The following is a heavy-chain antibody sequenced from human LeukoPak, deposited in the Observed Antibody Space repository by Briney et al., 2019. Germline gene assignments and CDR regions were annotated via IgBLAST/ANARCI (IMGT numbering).Heavy chain of an antibody. J-gene: IGHJ1*01. CDR1: GFTFSSYA. CDR2: ISYDGSNK. CDR3: AREPTMEAYQLLSGAEYFQH. D-gene: IGHD2-2*01. Sequence: GGSLRLSCAASGFTFSSYAMHWVRQAPGKGLEWVAVISYDGSNKYYADSVKGRFTISRDNSKNTLYLQMNSLRAEDTAVYYCAREPTMEAYQLLSGAEYFQHWGQGTLVTVSS. V-gene: IGHV3-30-3*01.